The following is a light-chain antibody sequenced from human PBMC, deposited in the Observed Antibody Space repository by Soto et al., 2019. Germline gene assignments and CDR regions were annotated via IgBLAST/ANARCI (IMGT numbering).Light chain of an antibody. CDR2: KAS. CDR1: QTVSSS. CDR3: QHYNSYSEA. V-gene: IGKV1-5*03. Sequence: DIQMTQSPSTLSGSLGDRVTITCRAGQTVSSSLACYQHKPGKAPKLLIYKASTLKSGVPSRFSGSGSGTEFTLTISSLQPGDFATYYCQHYNSYSEAFGQGTKVDI. J-gene: IGKJ1*01.